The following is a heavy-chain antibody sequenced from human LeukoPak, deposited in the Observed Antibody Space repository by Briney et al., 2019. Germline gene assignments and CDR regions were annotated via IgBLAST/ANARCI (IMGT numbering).Heavy chain of an antibody. Sequence: PGGSLRLSCAASGFTFSSYAMSWVRQAPGKGLEWVSAISGGGGSTYYADSVRGRFTISRDNSRNTLCLQMNSLRAEDTAVYYCAKASPPDVRVYDYWGQGTLVTVSS. CDR2: ISGGGGST. V-gene: IGHV3-23*01. J-gene: IGHJ4*02. CDR3: AKASPPDVRVYDY. CDR1: GFTFSSYA. D-gene: IGHD6-13*01.